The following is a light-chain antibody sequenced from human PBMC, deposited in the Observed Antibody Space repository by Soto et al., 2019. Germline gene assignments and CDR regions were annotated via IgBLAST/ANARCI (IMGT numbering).Light chain of an antibody. CDR1: SSDIGGFNY. V-gene: IGLV2-8*01. CDR3: SSYADGNNFV. Sequence: QSALTQPPSASGSPGQSVTISCTGTSSDIGGFNYVSWYQHHPGKAPKLMIYEVNKRPSGVPDRFSGSKSGYTASLTVSGLQPEDEADYYCSSYADGNNFVFGRGTKLTVL. CDR2: EVN. J-gene: IGLJ3*02.